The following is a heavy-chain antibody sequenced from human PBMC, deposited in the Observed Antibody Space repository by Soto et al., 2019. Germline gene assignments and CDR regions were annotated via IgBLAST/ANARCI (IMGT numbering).Heavy chain of an antibody. Sequence: GGSLRLSCAASGFTFSSYAMSWVRQAPGKGLEWVSAISGSGGSTYYADSVKGRFTISRDNSKNTLYLQMNSLRAEDTAVYYCAKAHDSSGYSYYYYGMDVWGQGTTVTVSS. CDR1: GFTFSSYA. V-gene: IGHV3-23*01. J-gene: IGHJ6*02. CDR2: ISGSGGST. CDR3: AKAHDSSGYSYYYYGMDV. D-gene: IGHD3-22*01.